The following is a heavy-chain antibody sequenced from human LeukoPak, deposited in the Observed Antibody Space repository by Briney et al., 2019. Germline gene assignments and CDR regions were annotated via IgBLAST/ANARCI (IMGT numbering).Heavy chain of an antibody. CDR3: ARHYYDYVWGSYGIDY. J-gene: IGHJ4*02. V-gene: IGHV5-51*01. Sequence: GESLKISCKGSGYSFTSYWIGWVRQMPGKGLEWMGIIYPSDSDTRYSPSFQGQVTISADKSISTAYLQWSSLKASDTAMYYCARHYYDYVWGSYGIDYWGQGTLVTVSS. CDR1: GYSFTSYW. CDR2: IYPSDSDT. D-gene: IGHD3-16*01.